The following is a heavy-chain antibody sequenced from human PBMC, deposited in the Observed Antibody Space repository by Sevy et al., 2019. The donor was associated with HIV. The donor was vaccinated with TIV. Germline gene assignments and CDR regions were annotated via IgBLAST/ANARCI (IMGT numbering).Heavy chain of an antibody. D-gene: IGHD1-26*01. Sequence: GGSLRLSCAASGFPFSSYSFYWVRQAPGKGLEYVSAIGSDGETTLYASSRKGRFTNSRDISKNTVFLQMGRLGSANMGVYYCAGDSGTYHAFDLWGRGTMVTVSS. CDR2: IGSDGETT. J-gene: IGHJ3*01. CDR1: GFPFSSYS. V-gene: IGHV3-64*01. CDR3: AGDSGTYHAFDL.